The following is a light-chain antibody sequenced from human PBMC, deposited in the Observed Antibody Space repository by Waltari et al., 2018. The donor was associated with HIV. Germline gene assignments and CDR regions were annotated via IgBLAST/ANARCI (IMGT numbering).Light chain of an antibody. V-gene: IGKV1-5*03. CDR2: KAS. CDR3: QQYKGYPWT. Sequence: DIQMTHSPSTLSASVRNRVTHTCRASQDISNCIAWYQQKPGKAPKLLIYKASTLESGVPSRFSGSGSGTEFTLTINSLQPDDFASYSCQQYKGYPWTFGQGTKVEIK. J-gene: IGKJ1*01. CDR1: QDISNC.